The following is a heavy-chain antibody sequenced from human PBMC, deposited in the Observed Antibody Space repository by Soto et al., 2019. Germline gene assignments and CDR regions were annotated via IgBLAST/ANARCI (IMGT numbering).Heavy chain of an antibody. Sequence: GGSLRLSCAASGFTFSSYGMHWVRQAPGKGLEWVAVIWYDGSNKYYADSVKGRFTISRDNSKNTLYLQMNSLRAEDTAVYYCAAQVDFWSGPEYYWGQGTLVTVSS. CDR1: GFTFSSYG. D-gene: IGHD3-3*01. CDR3: AAQVDFWSGPEYY. CDR2: IWYDGSNK. V-gene: IGHV3-33*01. J-gene: IGHJ4*02.